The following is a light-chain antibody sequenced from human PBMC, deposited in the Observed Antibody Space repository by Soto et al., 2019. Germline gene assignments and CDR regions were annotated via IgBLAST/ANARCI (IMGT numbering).Light chain of an antibody. Sequence: EIVLTQSPGTLSLYPGEKATLSCRASQTINGGYLAWYQQKPGQTPRLLIYGASRRTAGIPDRFSGSGSGTDFSLTISRLEPEDFAVYYCQQYGGSPLTFGGGTKVDIK. CDR2: GAS. CDR1: QTINGGY. V-gene: IGKV3-20*01. J-gene: IGKJ4*01. CDR3: QQYGGSPLT.